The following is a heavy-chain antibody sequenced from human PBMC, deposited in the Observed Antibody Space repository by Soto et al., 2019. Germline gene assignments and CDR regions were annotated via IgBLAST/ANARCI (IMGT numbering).Heavy chain of an antibody. J-gene: IGHJ4*02. Sequence: PGGSLRLSCATSGFSFNSNGMHWVRQAPGKGLEWVAVISYDGSNKYYADSVKGRFTISRDNAKNSLSLQMNSLRAEDTAVYYCARGVHWGQGTLVTVSS. V-gene: IGHV3-33*05. CDR1: GFSFNSNG. CDR2: ISYDGSNK. CDR3: ARGVH. D-gene: IGHD6-6*01.